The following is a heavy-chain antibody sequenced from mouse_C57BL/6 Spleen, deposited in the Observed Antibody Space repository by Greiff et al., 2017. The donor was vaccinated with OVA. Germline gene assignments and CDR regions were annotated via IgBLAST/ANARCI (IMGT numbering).Heavy chain of an antibody. D-gene: IGHD2-4*01. CDR3: ASDYYYYDPPWFAY. J-gene: IGHJ3*01. Sequence: EVQLQQSVAELVRPGASVKLSCTASGFNIKNTYMHWVKQRPEQGLEWIGRIDPANGTTKYAPKFQGKATITADTSSNTAYLQRSSLTSEDTAIDYCASDYYYYDPPWFAYWGQGTLVTVSA. CDR2: IDPANGTT. V-gene: IGHV14-3*01. CDR1: GFNIKNTY.